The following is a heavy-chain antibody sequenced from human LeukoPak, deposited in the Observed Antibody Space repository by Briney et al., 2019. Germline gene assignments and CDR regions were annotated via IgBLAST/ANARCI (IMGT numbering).Heavy chain of an antibody. CDR1: GYTFTSYG. V-gene: IGHV1-8*03. J-gene: IGHJ3*02. CDR3: ARAVTLGAFDI. CDR2: MNPNSGNT. D-gene: IGHD4-17*01. Sequence: GASVKVSCKASGYTFTSYGINWVRQATGQGLEWMGWMNPNSGNTGYAQKFQGRVTITRNTSISTAYMELSSLRSEDTAVYYCARAVTLGAFDIWGQGTMVTVSS.